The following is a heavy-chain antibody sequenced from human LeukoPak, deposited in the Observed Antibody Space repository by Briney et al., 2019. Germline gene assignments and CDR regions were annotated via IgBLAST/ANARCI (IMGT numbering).Heavy chain of an antibody. Sequence: GGSLRLSCAASGFTFSDYYMSWIRQAPGKGLEWVSYISSSGSTIYYADSVRGRFTISRDNAKNSLYLQMNSLRAENTAVYYCARALGYSYEIGFDYWGQGTLVTVSS. CDR2: ISSSGSTI. D-gene: IGHD5-18*01. J-gene: IGHJ4*02. CDR1: GFTFSDYY. CDR3: ARALGYSYEIGFDY. V-gene: IGHV3-11*01.